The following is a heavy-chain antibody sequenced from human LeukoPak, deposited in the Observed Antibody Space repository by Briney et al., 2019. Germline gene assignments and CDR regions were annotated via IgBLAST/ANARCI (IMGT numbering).Heavy chain of an antibody. J-gene: IGHJ5*02. CDR1: GFTFSSYS. D-gene: IGHD1-26*01. CDR2: ISSSSSYI. CDR3: ASSIRVGATS. Sequence: GGSLRLSCAASGFTFSSYSMNWVRQAPGKGLEWVSSISSSSSYIYYADSVKGRFTISRDNAKNSLYLQMNSLRAEDTAVYYCASSIRVGATSWGQGTLVTVSS. V-gene: IGHV3-21*01.